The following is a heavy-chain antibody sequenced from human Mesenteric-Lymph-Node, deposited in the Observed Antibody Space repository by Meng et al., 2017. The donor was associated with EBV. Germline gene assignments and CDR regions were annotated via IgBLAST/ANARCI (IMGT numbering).Heavy chain of an antibody. CDR2: INTGNGNT. J-gene: IGHJ4*02. V-gene: IGHV1-3*04. D-gene: IGHD3-3*01. CDR3: ARAPPYYDFWSGDAY. Sequence: QVQLVQSGAEVKKPGASMKVSGKASGYTFTNYPLHWVRQAPGQRLEWMGWINTGNGNTKYSQKFQGRVTITRDTSASTAYMELNSLTSEDTGVYYCARAPPYYDFWSGDAYWGQGTLVTVSS. CDR1: GYTFTNYP.